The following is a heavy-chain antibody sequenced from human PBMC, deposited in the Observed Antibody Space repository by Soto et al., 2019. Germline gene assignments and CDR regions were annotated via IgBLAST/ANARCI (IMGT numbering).Heavy chain of an antibody. J-gene: IGHJ3*02. V-gene: IGHV3-43*01. CDR1: GFTFDDYT. D-gene: IGHD3-22*01. CDR2: ISWDGGST. Sequence: GGSLRLSCAASGFTFDDYTMHWVRQAPGKGLEWVSLISWDGGSTYYADSVKGRFTISRDNSKNSLYLQMNSLRTEDTALYYCAKDIASGYYYGDDTFDIWGQGTMVTVSS. CDR3: AKDIASGYYYGDDTFDI.